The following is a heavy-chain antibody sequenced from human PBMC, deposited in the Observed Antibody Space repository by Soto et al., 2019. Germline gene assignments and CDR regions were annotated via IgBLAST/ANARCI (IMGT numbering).Heavy chain of an antibody. Sequence: QLQLQESGPGLVKPSETLSLTCTVSGGSISSSSYYWGWIRQPPGKGLEWIGSIYYSGSTYYNPSLKSRVTISVDTSKNQFSLKRSAVTAADTAVYYCARLVVFLHFSYYDYWGQGTLVTVSS. CDR3: ARLVVFLHFSYYDY. V-gene: IGHV4-39*01. CDR1: GGSISSSSYY. J-gene: IGHJ4*02. D-gene: IGHD2-15*01. CDR2: IYYSGST.